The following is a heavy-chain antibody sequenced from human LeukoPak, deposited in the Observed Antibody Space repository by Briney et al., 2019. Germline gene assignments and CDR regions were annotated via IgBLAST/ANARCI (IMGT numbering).Heavy chain of an antibody. D-gene: IGHD4-17*01. Sequence: PSETLSRTCAVSGGSISSGGYSWSWIRQPPGKGLEWIGYIYHSGSTYNNPSLKSRVTISVDRSKNQFSLKLSSVTAADTAVYYCARDREDDYGDYGWFDPWGQGTLVTDSS. CDR2: IYHSGST. J-gene: IGHJ5*02. V-gene: IGHV4-30-2*01. CDR3: ARDREDDYGDYGWFDP. CDR1: GGSISSGGYS.